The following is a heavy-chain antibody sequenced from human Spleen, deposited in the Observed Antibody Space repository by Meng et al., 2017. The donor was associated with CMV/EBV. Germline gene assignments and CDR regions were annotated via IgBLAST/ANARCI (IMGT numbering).Heavy chain of an antibody. J-gene: IGHJ6*02. Sequence: GESLKISCTASGFTFGDYAMSWVRQAPGKGLEWVGFIRSKAYGGTTEYAASVKGRFTISRDDSKGIAYLQMNSLKTEDTAVYYCTRGDDILTGYPEYGMDVWGHGTTVTVSS. CDR3: TRGDDILTGYPEYGMDV. V-gene: IGHV3-49*04. CDR1: GFTFGDYA. D-gene: IGHD3-9*01. CDR2: IRSKAYGGTT.